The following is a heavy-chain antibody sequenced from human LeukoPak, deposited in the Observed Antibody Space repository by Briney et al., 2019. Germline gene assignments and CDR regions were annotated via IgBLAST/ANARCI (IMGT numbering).Heavy chain of an antibody. V-gene: IGHV4-30-4*08. J-gene: IGHJ4*02. D-gene: IGHD3-10*01. CDR2: IYYSGST. CDR1: GGSISSGDYY. Sequence: ASETLSLTCTVSGGSISSGDYYWSWIRQPPGKGLEWIGYIYYSGSTYYNPSLKSRVTISVDTSKNQFSLKLSSVTAGDTAVYYCARGPGSGSYYKVGFDYWGQGTLVTVSS. CDR3: ARGPGSGSYYKVGFDY.